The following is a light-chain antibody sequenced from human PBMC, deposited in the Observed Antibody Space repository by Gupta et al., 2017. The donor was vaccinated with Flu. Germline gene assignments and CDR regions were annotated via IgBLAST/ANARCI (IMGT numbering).Light chain of an antibody. CDR1: SSNIRASYR. V-gene: IGLV1-40*01. CDR3: QSYDNTLIGWV. J-gene: IGLJ3*02. CDR2: DTK. Sequence: QSVLTQPPSVAGAPGQTVTISCTGSSSNIRASYRVHWYQQLPGTAPKLLIYDTKNRHSGVPDRFSGSKSGTAASLAITGLQAEDEADYYCQSYDNTLIGWVFGGGTKLTVL.